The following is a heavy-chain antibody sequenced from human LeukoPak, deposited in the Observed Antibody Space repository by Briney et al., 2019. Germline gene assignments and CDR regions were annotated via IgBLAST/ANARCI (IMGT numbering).Heavy chain of an antibody. J-gene: IGHJ4*02. V-gene: IGHV3-74*01. D-gene: IGHD3-3*01. CDR1: GFTFSSYS. Sequence: GGSLRLSCAASGFTFSSYSMNWVRQAPGKGLVWVSRINSDGSSTSYADSVKGRFTISRDNAKNTLYLQMNSLRAEDTAVYYCARDPYDFWSGYCDYWGQGTLVTVSS. CDR3: ARDPYDFWSGYCDY. CDR2: INSDGSST.